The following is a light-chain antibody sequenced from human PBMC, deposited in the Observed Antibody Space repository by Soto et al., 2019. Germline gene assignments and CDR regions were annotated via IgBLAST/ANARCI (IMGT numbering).Light chain of an antibody. CDR3: QHYNSYSVA. CDR1: QTISSW. J-gene: IGKJ1*01. V-gene: IGKV1-5*03. Sequence: DIQMTQSPSTVSGSVGDRITITCLASQTISSWLYWYQQKPGKAPKLVIYKASTLKSGVPSRFRGSGSGTEVTLTISSLPPDELATYYCQHYNSYSVACGQGTKVDIK. CDR2: KAS.